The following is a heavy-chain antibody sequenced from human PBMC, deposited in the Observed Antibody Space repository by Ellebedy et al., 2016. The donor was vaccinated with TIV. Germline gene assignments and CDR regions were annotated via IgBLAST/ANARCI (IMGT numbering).Heavy chain of an antibody. CDR1: GYTFTGYY. J-gene: IGHJ6*02. Sequence: ASVKVSCKASGYTFTGYYMHWIRQAPGQGLEWMGWINPDNGGTYYAESFQGRVTMTRDTSISTAYMELSRLTPDDTAVYYCARPRETPNFYFGMDIWGQGTTVTVSS. CDR3: ARPRETPNFYFGMDI. CDR2: INPDNGGT. V-gene: IGHV1-2*02.